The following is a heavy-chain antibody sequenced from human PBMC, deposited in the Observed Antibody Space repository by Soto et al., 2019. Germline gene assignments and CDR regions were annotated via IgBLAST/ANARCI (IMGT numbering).Heavy chain of an antibody. J-gene: IGHJ4*02. D-gene: IGHD6-13*01. Sequence: QLQLQESGPGLVKPSETLSLTCTVSGGSISSSSYYWGWIRQPPGKGLEWIGSIYYSGSTYYNPSLKSRVTISVDTSKTQFPLKLGSVTAADTAVYSCARYSSSRPSWGQGTLVTVSS. CDR3: ARYSSSRPS. CDR1: GGSISSSSYY. CDR2: IYYSGST. V-gene: IGHV4-39*01.